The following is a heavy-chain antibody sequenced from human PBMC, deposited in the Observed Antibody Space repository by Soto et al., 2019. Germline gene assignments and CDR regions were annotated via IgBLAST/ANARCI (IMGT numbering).Heavy chain of an antibody. D-gene: IGHD6-6*01. J-gene: IGHJ4*02. V-gene: IGHV3-7*01. CDR2: IKEDGSVK. CDR1: GFTFSHYW. Sequence: EVQLVESGGGLVQPGGYLRLSCAASGFTFSHYWMSWVRQAPGKGLEWVANIKEDGSVKYYMDYMKGRFTISRDNAKNSLYLQMSTLGAEDTAVYYCARIGYSSSSFDYWGQGTLVTVSS. CDR3: ARIGYSSSSFDY.